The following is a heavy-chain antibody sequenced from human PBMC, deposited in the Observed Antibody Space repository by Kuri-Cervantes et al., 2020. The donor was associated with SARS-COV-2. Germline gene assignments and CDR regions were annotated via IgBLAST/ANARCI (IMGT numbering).Heavy chain of an antibody. CDR2: ISSSSSYI. CDR1: GFTFSSYA. D-gene: IGHD2-15*01. CDR3: ARNIGSGKDIYYYYMDV. Sequence: GGSLRLSCAASGFTFSSYAMSWVRQAPGKGLEWVSSISSSSSYIYYADSVKGRFTISRDNAKNSLYLQMNSLRAEDTAVYYCARNIGSGKDIYYYYMDVWGKGTTVTVSS. J-gene: IGHJ6*03. V-gene: IGHV3-21*04.